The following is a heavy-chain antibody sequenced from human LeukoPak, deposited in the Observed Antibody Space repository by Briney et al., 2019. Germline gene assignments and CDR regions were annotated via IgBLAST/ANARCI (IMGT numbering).Heavy chain of an antibody. Sequence: SVKVSCKASGGTFSSYAISWVRQAPGQGLEWVGRIIPIFGIANYAQKFQGRVTITADKSTSTAYMELSSLRSEDTAVYYCARSATYCSGGSSYWFDPWGQGTLVTVSS. CDR3: ARSATYCSGGSSYWFDP. V-gene: IGHV1-69*04. D-gene: IGHD2-15*01. CDR2: IIPIFGIA. J-gene: IGHJ5*02. CDR1: GGTFSSYA.